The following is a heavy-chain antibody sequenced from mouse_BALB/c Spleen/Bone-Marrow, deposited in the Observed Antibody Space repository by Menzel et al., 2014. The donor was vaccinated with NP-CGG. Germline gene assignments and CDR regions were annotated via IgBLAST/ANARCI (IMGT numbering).Heavy chain of an antibody. Sequence: VQREESGAELVRPGSSVKISCKASGYAFSNYWMNWVKQRPGQGLEWIGQIYPGDGDTNYNGKFKGKATLTADKSSSTVYMQLSSVASEDSAVYFCARRDGSTYYYAIDYWGQGTSVTVSS. CDR3: ARRDGSTYYYAIDY. CDR2: IYPGDGDT. J-gene: IGHJ4*01. CDR1: GYAFSNYW. V-gene: IGHV1-80*01. D-gene: IGHD1-1*01.